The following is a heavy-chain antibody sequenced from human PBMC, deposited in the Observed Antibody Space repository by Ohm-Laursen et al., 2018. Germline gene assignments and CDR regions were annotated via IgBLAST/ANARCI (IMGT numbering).Heavy chain of an antibody. CDR3: ARGFSGWWGRIDY. CDR1: GGSFSGYY. V-gene: IGHV4-34*01. J-gene: IGHJ4*02. D-gene: IGHD6-19*01. CDR2: INHSRST. Sequence: TLSLTCAVYGGSFSGYYWNWNRQPPGQGLEWIGEINHSRSTKYNSSVKSRVTISVDRSKNQFSLKLSTVTAADTAVYYCARGFSGWWGRIDYWGQGILVTVSS.